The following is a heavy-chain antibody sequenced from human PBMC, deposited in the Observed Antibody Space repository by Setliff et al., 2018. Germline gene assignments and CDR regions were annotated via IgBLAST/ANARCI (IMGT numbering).Heavy chain of an antibody. V-gene: IGHV3-7*03. CDR1: GFDFKTHW. Sequence: GGSLRLSCAASGFDFKTHWMDWARQAPGKGLEWVANIKEDGSQRNYVDAVRGRFTVSRGNARNLLYLQMNSLRPEDTAVYYCARDCRVGWVFTYGMDVWGQGTTVTVSS. CDR2: IKEDGSQR. CDR3: ARDCRVGWVFTYGMDV. D-gene: IGHD6-13*01. J-gene: IGHJ6*02.